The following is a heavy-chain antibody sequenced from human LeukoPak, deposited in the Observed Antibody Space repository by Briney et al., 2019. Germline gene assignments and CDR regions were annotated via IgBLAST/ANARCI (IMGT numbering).Heavy chain of an antibody. Sequence: SETLSLTCTVSGGTIGSINYYWAWIRQPPGKGLEWIGTIYYSGSTYYNPSLKSRVTLSTGTSETQFSLKLTSVTAADTAVYYCARQQRYYYGSGPQLLSWFDPWGKGPLVTVSS. CDR1: GGTIGSINYY. D-gene: IGHD3-10*01. CDR3: ARQQRYYYGSGPQLLSWFDP. J-gene: IGHJ5*02. V-gene: IGHV4-39*01. CDR2: IYYSGST.